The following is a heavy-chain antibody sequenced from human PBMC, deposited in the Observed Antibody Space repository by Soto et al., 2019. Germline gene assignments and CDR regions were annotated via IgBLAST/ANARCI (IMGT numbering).Heavy chain of an antibody. D-gene: IGHD7-27*01. CDR3: ARATYRRANSRGAFDI. Sequence: QVQLQESGPGLVKPSQTLSLTCTVSGGSIGSGDYYWSWIRQPPGKGLEWIGYIYYSGSTYYNPSLKSRLTISVDTSKNQFSLNLNSVTAADTALYYCARATYRRANSRGAFDIWGQGTMVHVSS. CDR1: GGSIGSGDYY. V-gene: IGHV4-30-4*01. J-gene: IGHJ3*02. CDR2: IYYSGST.